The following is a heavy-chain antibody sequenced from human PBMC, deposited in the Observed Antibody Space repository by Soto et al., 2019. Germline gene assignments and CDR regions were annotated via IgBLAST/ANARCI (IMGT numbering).Heavy chain of an antibody. CDR2: INAGNGNT. Sequence: ASVKVSCKASGYTFTSYAMHWVRQAPGQRLEWMGWINAGNGNTKYSQKFQGRVTITRDTSASTAYMELSSLRSEDTAVYYCARVRGSSGWYKYFDYWGQGTLVIVSS. CDR1: GYTFTSYA. CDR3: ARVRGSSGWYKYFDY. D-gene: IGHD6-19*01. J-gene: IGHJ4*02. V-gene: IGHV1-3*01.